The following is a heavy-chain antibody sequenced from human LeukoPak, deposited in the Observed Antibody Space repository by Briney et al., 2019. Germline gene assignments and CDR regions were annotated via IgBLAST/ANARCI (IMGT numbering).Heavy chain of an antibody. CDR1: GYTFTGYY. Sequence: ASVKVSCKASGYTFTGYYMHWVRQAPGQGLEWMGWINPNSGGTNYAQKFQGRVTMTGDTSISTAYMDLSSLRSDDTAVYYCARVSAGDHWYFDLWGRGTLVTVSS. D-gene: IGHD1-14*01. CDR2: INPNSGGT. V-gene: IGHV1-2*02. CDR3: ARVSAGDHWYFDL. J-gene: IGHJ2*01.